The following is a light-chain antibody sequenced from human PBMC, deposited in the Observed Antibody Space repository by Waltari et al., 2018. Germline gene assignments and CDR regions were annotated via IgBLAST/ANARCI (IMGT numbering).Light chain of an antibody. CDR1: SSDIGAYDY. Sequence: QSALTQPASVSGSPGQSITISCTGTSSDIGAYDYVSWYHQLPGTAPKLMLYDVSNRPSGGSNRFSGSKSGNTASLTISGLQAEDEADYYCSSYTSSATWVFGGGTKLTVL. J-gene: IGLJ3*02. CDR2: DVS. V-gene: IGLV2-14*03. CDR3: SSYTSSATWV.